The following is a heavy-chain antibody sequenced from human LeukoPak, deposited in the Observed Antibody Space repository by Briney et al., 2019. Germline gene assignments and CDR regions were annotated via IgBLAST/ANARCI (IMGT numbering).Heavy chain of an antibody. V-gene: IGHV3-48*01. CDR2: ISSSSTI. CDR1: GFTFSSYS. D-gene: IGHD5-18*01. CDR3: ARDGIQLWLSFYYYYYMDV. Sequence: PGGSLRLSCAASGFTFSSYSMNWVRQAPGKGLEWVSYISSSSTIYYADSVKGRFTISRDNAKNSLYLQMNSLRAEDTAVYYCARDGIQLWLSFYYYYYMDVWGKGTTVTVSS. J-gene: IGHJ6*03.